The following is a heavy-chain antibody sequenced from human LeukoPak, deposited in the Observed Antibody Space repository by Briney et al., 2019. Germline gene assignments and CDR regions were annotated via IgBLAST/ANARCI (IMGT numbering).Heavy chain of an antibody. Sequence: PSETCALTCSVSGGSISSNTYYWGWIRQPPGKGLEWIGNIYNSGSTYYNPSLKSRVTISVDTSKNQFSLKLSSVTAADTAVYYCARQAYSSNLGWFDPWGRRALVSVSS. D-gene: IGHD6-13*01. J-gene: IGHJ5*02. V-gene: IGHV4-39*01. CDR3: ARQAYSSNLGWFDP. CDR2: IYNSGST. CDR1: GGSISSNTYY.